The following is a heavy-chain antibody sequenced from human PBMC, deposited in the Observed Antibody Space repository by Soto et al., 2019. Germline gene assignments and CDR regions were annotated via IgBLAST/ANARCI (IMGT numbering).Heavy chain of an antibody. J-gene: IGHJ6*02. V-gene: IGHV3-53*01. CDR3: TRDGGSTFMPNYGMDV. CDR1: GFTVSSSY. Sequence: EVQLVESGGGLIQPGGSLRLSCAASGFTVSSSYMSWVRQAPGKGPEWVSIMYSGGTTYYADSVRGRFTISRDNAKNTLFLQMNSLVAHDTAVYYCTRDGGSTFMPNYGMDVWGQRTTVTVSS. D-gene: IGHD3-16*01. CDR2: MYSGGTT.